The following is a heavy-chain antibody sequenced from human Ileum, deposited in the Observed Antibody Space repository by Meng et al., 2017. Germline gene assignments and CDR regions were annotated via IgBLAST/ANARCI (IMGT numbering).Heavy chain of an antibody. J-gene: IGHJ4*02. CDR1: GGSVSSGPYY. V-gene: IGHV4-61*01. CDR3: SRGVMTIADD. Sequence: VQLQESGPGLVRPSETLSLTCTVSGGSVSSGPYYWTWIRQPPGKGLEWVGYIYDSGSTNYSPSLKSRVTISVDTSKNQFSLKLNSVTAADTAVYYCSRGVMTIADDWGQGTLVTVSS. D-gene: IGHD4/OR15-4a*01. CDR2: IYDSGST.